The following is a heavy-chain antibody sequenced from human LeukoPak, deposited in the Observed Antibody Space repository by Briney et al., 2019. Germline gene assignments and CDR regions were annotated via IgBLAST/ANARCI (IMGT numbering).Heavy chain of an antibody. V-gene: IGHV3-23*01. D-gene: IGHD6-19*01. CDR2: ITGSGTFT. J-gene: IGHJ4*02. CDR1: GLTFSSYW. Sequence: GGSLRLSCAASGLTFSSYWMTWVRQAPGKGLEWVSAITGSGTFTDYADSVKGRFTISRDNSKNTLYLQMNSLRAEDTAIYYCAKRSAESSGYFDSWGQGTLVTVSS. CDR3: AKRSAESSGYFDS.